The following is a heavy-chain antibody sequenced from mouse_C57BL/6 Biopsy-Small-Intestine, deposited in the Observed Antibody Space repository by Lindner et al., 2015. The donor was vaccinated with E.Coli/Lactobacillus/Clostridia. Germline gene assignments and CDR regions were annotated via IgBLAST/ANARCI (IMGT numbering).Heavy chain of an antibody. Sequence: VQLQESGAELVRPGASVKLSCTASGFNIKDDYMHWVKQRPEQGLEWIGWIDPENGDTEYASKFQGKATITADTSSNTAYLQLSSLTSEDTAVYYCTTGWLLFWGQGTSLTVSS. CDR3: TTGWLLF. V-gene: IGHV14-4*01. CDR2: IDPENGDT. CDR1: GFNIKDDY. J-gene: IGHJ2*02. D-gene: IGHD2-3*01.